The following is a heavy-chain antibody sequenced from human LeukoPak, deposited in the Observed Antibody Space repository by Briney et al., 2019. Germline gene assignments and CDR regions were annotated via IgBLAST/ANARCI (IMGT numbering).Heavy chain of an antibody. CDR2: ISHDGSNK. CDR3: ARAPGSSTSWSYFDF. D-gene: IGHD6-13*01. V-gene: IGHV3-30-3*01. CDR1: GFTFSGYP. Sequence: PGGSLRLPCAASGFTFSGYPIHWVRQAPGKGLEWVAVISHDGSNKNYADSVKGRFTVSRDNSKNTLYLQMNSLRGEDTAVYYCARAPGSSTSWSYFDFWGQGTLVTVSS. J-gene: IGHJ4*02.